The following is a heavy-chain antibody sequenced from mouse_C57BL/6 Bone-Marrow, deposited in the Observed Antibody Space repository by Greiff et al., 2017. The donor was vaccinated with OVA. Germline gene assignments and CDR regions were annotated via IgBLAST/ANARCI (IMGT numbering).Heavy chain of an antibody. V-gene: IGHV1-64*01. CDR3: ARDYGSRWFAY. CDR1: GYTFTSYW. D-gene: IGHD1-1*01. Sequence: VQLQQPGAELVKPGASVKLSCKASGYTFTSYWMHWVKQRPGQGLEWIGMIHPNSGSTNYNEKFKSKATLTVDKSSSTAYMQLSSLTSEDSAVYYCARDYGSRWFAYWGQGTLVTVSA. J-gene: IGHJ3*01. CDR2: IHPNSGST.